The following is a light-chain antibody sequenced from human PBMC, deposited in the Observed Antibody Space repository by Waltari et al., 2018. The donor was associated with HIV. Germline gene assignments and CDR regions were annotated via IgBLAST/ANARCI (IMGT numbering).Light chain of an antibody. J-gene: IGLJ2*01. CDR1: RSNIGAPYD. Sequence: QSVLTQPPSVSGAPGQRVTISCSGSRSNIGAPYDVHWYQQLPGVAPKLLIYASTKRPSGVPDRFSGSRSGTSASLAITELQPEDEAGYYCQSYDSGLSASVFGGGTQLTVL. CDR3: QSYDSGLSASV. CDR2: AST. V-gene: IGLV1-40*01.